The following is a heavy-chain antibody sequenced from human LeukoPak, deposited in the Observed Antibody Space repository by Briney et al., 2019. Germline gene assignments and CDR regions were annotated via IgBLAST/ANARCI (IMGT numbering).Heavy chain of an antibody. Sequence: PGGSLRLSCAASGFTFSSYAISWVRQAPGQGLEWMGGIIPIFGTANYARKFQGRVTITADESTSTAYMELSSLRSEDTAVYYCARVGVYYYDSSGYYRSSYFDYWGQGTLVTVSS. D-gene: IGHD3-22*01. CDR2: IIPIFGTA. J-gene: IGHJ4*02. V-gene: IGHV1-69*01. CDR3: ARVGVYYYDSSGYYRSSYFDY. CDR1: GFTFSSYA.